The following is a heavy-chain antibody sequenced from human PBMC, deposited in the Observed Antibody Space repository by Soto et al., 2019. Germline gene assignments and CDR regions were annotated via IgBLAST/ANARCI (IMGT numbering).Heavy chain of an antibody. Sequence: PSETLSLTCTVSGGSVSSGNYYWSWIRQPPGKGLEWIGYIFHTGTTNYNPSLKSRVTISLDTSMNQFSLKLSSVTPADTAVFFCPGAPVSGSYCFDFWGKGTRVTVSS. D-gene: IGHD1-26*01. CDR2: IFHTGTT. J-gene: IGHJ4*02. V-gene: IGHV4-61*01. CDR1: GGSVSSGNYY. CDR3: PGAPVSGSYCFDF.